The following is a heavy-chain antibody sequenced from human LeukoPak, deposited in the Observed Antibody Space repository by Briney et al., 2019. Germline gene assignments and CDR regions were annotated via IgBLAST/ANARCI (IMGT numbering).Heavy chain of an antibody. V-gene: IGHV4-59*12. D-gene: IGHD6-13*01. Sequence: SETLSLTCTVSGGSISSYYWSWIRQPPGKGLEWIGYIYYSGSTNYNPSLKSRVTISVDTSKNQFSLKLSSVTAADTAVYYCARGSIAAAGTPQNYYYYGMDVWGQGTTVTVSS. J-gene: IGHJ6*02. CDR3: ARGSIAAAGTPQNYYYYGMDV. CDR2: IYYSGST. CDR1: GGSISSYY.